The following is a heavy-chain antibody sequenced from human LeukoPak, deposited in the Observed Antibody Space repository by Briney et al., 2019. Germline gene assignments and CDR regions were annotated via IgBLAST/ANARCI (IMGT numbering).Heavy chain of an antibody. CDR3: AKDRVVRGVTPNWFDP. CDR1: GFTFSSYA. J-gene: IGHJ5*02. CDR2: ISGSGGST. D-gene: IGHD3-10*01. Sequence: GGSLRLSCAASGFTFSSYAMSWVRQAPGKGLEWVSAISGSGGSTYYADSVKGRFTISRDNSKNTLHLQMNSLRAEDTAVYYCAKDRVVRGVTPNWFDPWGQGTLVTVSS. V-gene: IGHV3-23*01.